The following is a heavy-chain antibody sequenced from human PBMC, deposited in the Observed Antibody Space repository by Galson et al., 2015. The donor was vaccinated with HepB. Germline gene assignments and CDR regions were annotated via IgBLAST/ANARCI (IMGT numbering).Heavy chain of an antibody. CDR3: ARREHTHCGGDCHRGAFDI. CDR2: ISSEGRTT. CDR1: GFNFRDYA. Sequence: SLRLSCAVSGFNFRDYAMHWVRQAPGKGLQYVSSISSEGRTTYYADSVRGRFTISRDNSENALYLQMNSLRAEDTAVYYCARREHTHCGGDCHRGAFDIWGQGTMVTVSS. V-gene: IGHV3-64*04. J-gene: IGHJ3*02. D-gene: IGHD2-21*02.